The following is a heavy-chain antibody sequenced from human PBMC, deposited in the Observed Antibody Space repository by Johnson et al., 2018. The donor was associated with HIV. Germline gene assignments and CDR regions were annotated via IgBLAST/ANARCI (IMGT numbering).Heavy chain of an antibody. CDR1: GFTFSSYA. V-gene: IGHV3-20*04. Sequence: VQLVESGGGVVQPGRSLRLSCAASGFTFSSYAMHWVRQAPGKGLEWVSGISWNGGDTGYADSVKGRFTISRYNARNSLYLQMNSLRAEDTAVYYCNQDAFDIWGQGTMVTVSS. J-gene: IGHJ3*02. D-gene: IGHD1-14*01. CDR3: NQDAFDI. CDR2: ISWNGGDT.